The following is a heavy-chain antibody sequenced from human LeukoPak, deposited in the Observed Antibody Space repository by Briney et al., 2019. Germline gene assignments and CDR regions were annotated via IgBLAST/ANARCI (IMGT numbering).Heavy chain of an antibody. V-gene: IGHV4-34*01. J-gene: IGHJ4*02. Sequence: SETLSLTCAVYGGSFSGYYWSWIRQPPGKGLEWIGEINHSGSTNYNPSLKSRVTISVDTSKNQFSLKLSSVTAADTAVYYCARVRRIAARFPFDYWGQGTLVTVSS. CDR1: GGSFSGYY. CDR3: ARVRRIAARFPFDY. CDR2: INHSGST. D-gene: IGHD6-6*01.